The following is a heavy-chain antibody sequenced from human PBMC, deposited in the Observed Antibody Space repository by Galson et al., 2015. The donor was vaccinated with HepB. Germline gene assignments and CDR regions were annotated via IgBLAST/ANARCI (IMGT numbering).Heavy chain of an antibody. CDR1: GYTFTSYA. J-gene: IGHJ6*02. CDR3: ALAAAGGMDV. CDR2: INAGNGNT. D-gene: IGHD6-13*01. Sequence: SVKVSCKASGYTFTSYAMHWVRQAPGQRLEWMGWINAGNGNTKYPQKFQGRVTITRDTSASTAYMELSSLRSEDTAVYYCALAAAGGMDVWGQGTTVTVSS. V-gene: IGHV1-3*01.